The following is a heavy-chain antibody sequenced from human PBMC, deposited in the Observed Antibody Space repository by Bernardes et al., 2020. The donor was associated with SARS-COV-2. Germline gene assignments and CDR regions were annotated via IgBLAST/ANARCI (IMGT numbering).Heavy chain of an antibody. CDR2: IYPGDSDT. CDR1: GYSFTSYW. J-gene: IGHJ6*02. V-gene: IGHV5-51*01. D-gene: IGHD4-4*01. CDR3: ARSTVTNEAYYYGMDV. Sequence: GESLKISCKGSGYSFTSYWIGWVRQMPGKGLEWMGIIYPGDSDTRYSPSFQGQVTISADKSISTAYLQWSSLKASDTAMYYCARSTVTNEAYYYGMDVWGQGTTVTVSS.